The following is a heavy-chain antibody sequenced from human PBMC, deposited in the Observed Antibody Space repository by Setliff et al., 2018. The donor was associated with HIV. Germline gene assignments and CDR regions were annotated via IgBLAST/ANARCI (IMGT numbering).Heavy chain of an antibody. CDR2: IYYSGST. J-gene: IGHJ3*02. CDR1: GGSFSGYY. Sequence: SETLSLTCAVYGGSFSGYYWSWIRQPPGKGLEWIGNIYYSGSTNYNPSLKSRVIISVDTSKNLFSLTLSSVTAADTAVYYCAREGRPRGFDIWGQGTMVTVSS. V-gene: IGHV4-59*01. CDR3: AREGRPRGFDI.